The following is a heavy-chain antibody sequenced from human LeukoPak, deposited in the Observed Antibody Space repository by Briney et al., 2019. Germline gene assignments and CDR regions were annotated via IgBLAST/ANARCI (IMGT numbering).Heavy chain of an antibody. CDR2: IYYSGST. D-gene: IGHD3-10*01. CDR1: GGSISSYY. CDR3: ARDRWGGSD. J-gene: IGHJ4*02. V-gene: IGHV4-59*01. Sequence: PSETLSPTCTVSGGSISSYYWSWIRQPPGKGLEWIGYIYYSGSTNYNPSLKSRVTISVDTSKNQFSLKLSSVTAADTAVYYCARDRWGGSDWGQGTLVTVSS.